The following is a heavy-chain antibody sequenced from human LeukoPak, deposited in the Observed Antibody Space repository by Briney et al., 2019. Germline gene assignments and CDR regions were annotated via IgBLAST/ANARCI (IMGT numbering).Heavy chain of an antibody. D-gene: IGHD5-12*01. CDR1: GFTFSSYS. J-gene: IGHJ4*02. CDR2: ISSSTATI. Sequence: GGSLRLSCAGSGFTFSSYSMNWVRQAPGKGLEWASYISSSTATISYADSVKGRFTISRDNAKNSLYLQMNSLRDDDTAVYYCARVRSGYYLDYWGQGTLVTVSS. V-gene: IGHV3-48*02. CDR3: ARVRSGYYLDY.